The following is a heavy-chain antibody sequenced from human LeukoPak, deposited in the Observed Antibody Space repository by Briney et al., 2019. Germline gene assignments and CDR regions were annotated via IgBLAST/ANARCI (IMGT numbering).Heavy chain of an antibody. Sequence: GGSLRLSCAASGFTFDDYAMHWVRQAPGKGLEWVSGISWNSGSIGYADSVKGRFTISRDNAKNSLYLQMNSLRAEDTALYYCAKGGVSVTTTPSNFDYWGQGTLVTVSS. CDR1: GFTFDDYA. CDR3: AKGGVSVTTTPSNFDY. V-gene: IGHV3-9*01. CDR2: ISWNSGSI. D-gene: IGHD4-17*01. J-gene: IGHJ4*02.